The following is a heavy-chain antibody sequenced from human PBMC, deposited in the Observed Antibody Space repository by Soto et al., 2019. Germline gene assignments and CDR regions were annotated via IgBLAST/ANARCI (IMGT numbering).Heavy chain of an antibody. Sequence: ASVKVSCKVSGYTLTELSMHWVRQAPGKGLEWMGGFDPEDGETIYAQKFQGRVTMTEDTSTDTAYMELSSLRSEDTAVYYCATSPRYFDWSSHRPGPPHGWFDPWGQGTLVTVSS. V-gene: IGHV1-24*01. J-gene: IGHJ5*02. CDR2: FDPEDGET. CDR3: ATSPRYFDWSSHRPGPPHGWFDP. D-gene: IGHD3-9*01. CDR1: GYTLTELS.